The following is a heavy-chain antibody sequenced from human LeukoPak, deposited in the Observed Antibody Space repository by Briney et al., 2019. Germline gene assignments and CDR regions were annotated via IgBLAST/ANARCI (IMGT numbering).Heavy chain of an antibody. CDR3: ARECRRYYDFWSSGGNAFDI. CDR2: ISTYNGNT. CDR1: GDTFTSYS. Sequence: EASVKVSCKASGDTFTSYSLSWVRQAPGQGLEWMGWISTYNGNTNYAQKLQGRVTMTTDTATSTAYMELRSLRSDDTAVYYCARECRRYYDFWSSGGNAFDIWGQGTMVTVSS. V-gene: IGHV1-18*01. D-gene: IGHD3-3*01. J-gene: IGHJ3*02.